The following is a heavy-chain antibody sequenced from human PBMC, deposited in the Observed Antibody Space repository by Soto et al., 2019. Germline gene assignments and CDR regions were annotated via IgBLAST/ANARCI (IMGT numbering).Heavy chain of an antibody. CDR2: INAGNGNT. V-gene: IGHV1-3*01. Sequence: QVQLVQSGAEVKKPGASVKVSCKASGYTFTSYAMHWVRQAPGQRLEWMGWINAGNGNTKYSQKFQGRVTITRDTSASTAYMELSSLRPEDTAVYYCARGYGGYFHWFDPWGQGTLVTVSS. CDR3: ARGYGGYFHWFDP. CDR1: GYTFTSYA. D-gene: IGHD5-12*01. J-gene: IGHJ5*02.